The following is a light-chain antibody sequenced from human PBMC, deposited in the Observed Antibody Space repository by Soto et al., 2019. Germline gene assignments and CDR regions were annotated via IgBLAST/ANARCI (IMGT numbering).Light chain of an antibody. V-gene: IGLV2-14*03. J-gene: IGLJ3*02. CDR3: SSYTSSYTWV. CDR1: TNDGGGYNY. Sequence: QSALTQPASVSGSPGQSITISCSGTTNDGGGYNYVSWYQQHPGKAPKLLIYGVTDRPSGVSSRFSGSKSGNAASLTISGLQAEDEGDYYCSSYTSSYTWVFGEGTKLTVL. CDR2: GVT.